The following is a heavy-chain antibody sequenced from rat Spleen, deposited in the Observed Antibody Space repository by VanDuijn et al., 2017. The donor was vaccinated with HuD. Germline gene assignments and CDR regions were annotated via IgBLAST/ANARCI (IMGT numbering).Heavy chain of an antibody. V-gene: IGHV5-25*01. CDR3: TRDRILRSTGFDHSGEHY. D-gene: IGHD1-1*01. Sequence: EVQLVESDGGLVQPGRSLKLSCSASGFTFSDYYMAWVRQAPTKGLEWVASISIGGYNTYYRDSVKGRFSISRDDAKSTLYLQMDSLRSEDTATYYCTRDRILRSTGFDHSGEHYWGQGVMVTVSS. CDR1: GFTFSDYY. CDR2: ISIGGYNT. J-gene: IGHJ2*01.